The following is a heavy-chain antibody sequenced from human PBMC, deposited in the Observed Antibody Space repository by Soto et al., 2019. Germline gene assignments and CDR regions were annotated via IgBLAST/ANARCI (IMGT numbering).Heavy chain of an antibody. Sequence: GASVKVSCKASGYTFTSYGISWVRQAPGQGLEWMGWINAYNGNTKYAQKLQGRVTMTTDTSTSTAYTELRSLRSDDTAVYYCARDLGGGISAPWGQGTLVTVSS. CDR2: INAYNGNT. CDR1: GYTFTSYG. D-gene: IGHD6-13*01. V-gene: IGHV1-18*01. J-gene: IGHJ5*02. CDR3: ARDLGGGISAP.